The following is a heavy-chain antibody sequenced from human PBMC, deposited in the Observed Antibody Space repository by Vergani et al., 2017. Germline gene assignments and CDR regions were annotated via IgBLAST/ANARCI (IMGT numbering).Heavy chain of an antibody. CDR1: GFTFNQYV. CDR2: TWYDGNNK. D-gene: IGHD1-14*01. Sequence: QVQLVESGGGVVQPGRSLRLSCAASGFTFNQYVMHWVRQAPGKGLEWVAVTWYDGNNKQYADSVKGRFTISRDNSKSTMYLQMNSLRDEDTGVYYCARDVRLLYNRFDPWGQGTLVTVSS. J-gene: IGHJ5*02. CDR3: ARDVRLLYNRFDP. V-gene: IGHV3-33*01.